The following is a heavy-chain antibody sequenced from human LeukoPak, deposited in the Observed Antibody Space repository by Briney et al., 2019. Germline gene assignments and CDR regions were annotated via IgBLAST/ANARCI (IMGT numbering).Heavy chain of an antibody. V-gene: IGHV3-30-3*01. CDR2: ISYDGSNK. D-gene: IGHD3-3*01. Sequence: GGSLRLSCAASGFTFSSYAMPWVRQAPGKGLEWVAVISYDGSNKYYADSVKGRFTISRDNAKNSLYLQMNSLRAEDTAVYYCARAGRYYDFWSGPGGDAFDIWGQGTMVTVSS. CDR1: GFTFSSYA. J-gene: IGHJ3*02. CDR3: ARAGRYYDFWSGPGGDAFDI.